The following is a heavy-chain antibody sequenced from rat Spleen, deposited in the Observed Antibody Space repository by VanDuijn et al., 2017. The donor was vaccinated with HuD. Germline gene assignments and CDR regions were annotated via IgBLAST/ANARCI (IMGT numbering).Heavy chain of an antibody. CDR3: ARSVFDY. V-gene: IGHV5-25*01. CDR1: GFTFSNYD. CDR2: ISTSGGST. Sequence: EVQLVESGGGLVQPGRSLKLSCAASGFTFSNYDMAWVRQAPTKGLEWVASISTSGGSTYYRDSVKGRFTVSRDNAKSTLYLQVDSLRSEDTASYYCARSVFDYWGQGVMVTVSS. J-gene: IGHJ2*01.